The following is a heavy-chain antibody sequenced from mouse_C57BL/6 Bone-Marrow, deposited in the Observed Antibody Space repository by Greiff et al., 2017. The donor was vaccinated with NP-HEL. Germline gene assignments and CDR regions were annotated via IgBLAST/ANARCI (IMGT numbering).Heavy chain of an antibody. CDR3: LTTVVAPRFAY. J-gene: IGHJ3*01. V-gene: IGHV1-5*01. Sequence: VQLQQSGTVLARPGASVKMSCKTSGYTFTSYWMHWVKQRPGQGLEWIGAIYPGNSDTSYTQKFKGKAKLTAVTSASTAYMELSSLTNEDSAVYYCLTTVVAPRFAYWGQGTLVTVSA. D-gene: IGHD1-1*01. CDR1: GYTFTSYW. CDR2: IYPGNSDT.